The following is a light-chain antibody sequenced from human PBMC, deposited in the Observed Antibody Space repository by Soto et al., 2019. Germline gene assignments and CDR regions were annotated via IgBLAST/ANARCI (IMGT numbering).Light chain of an antibody. CDR3: QQYGS. V-gene: IGKV3-20*01. J-gene: IGKJ3*01. CDR1: QSVSGK. Sequence: EVLMTQSPATLSVSPGERATLSCRASQSVSGKLAWYQQKPGQAPRLLIYGASSRATGIPDRFSGSGSGTDFTLTISRLEPEDFAVYYCQQYGSFGPGTKVDIK. CDR2: GAS.